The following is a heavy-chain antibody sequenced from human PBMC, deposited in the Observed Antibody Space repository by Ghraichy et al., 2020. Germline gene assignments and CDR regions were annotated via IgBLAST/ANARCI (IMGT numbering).Heavy chain of an antibody. V-gene: IGHV4-31*03. CDR1: GGSISSGGYY. Sequence: LSLTCTVSGGSISSGGYYWSWIRQHPGKGLEWIGYIYYSGSTYYNPSLKSRVTISVDTSKNQFSLKLSSVTAADTAVYYCARVGGKIVVVPAASGWYFQHWGQGTLVTVSS. CDR3: ARVGGKIVVVPAASGWYFQH. D-gene: IGHD2-2*01. CDR2: IYYSGST. J-gene: IGHJ1*01.